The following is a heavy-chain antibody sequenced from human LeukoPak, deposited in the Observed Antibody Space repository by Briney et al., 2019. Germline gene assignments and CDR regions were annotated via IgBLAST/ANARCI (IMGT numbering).Heavy chain of an antibody. D-gene: IGHD4-23*01. CDR3: ARDVGRYDNAWHGAGGY. CDR1: GFTFDNYA. Sequence: GGSLRLSCAASGFTFDNYAMHWVRQLPGKGLEWVSLISGNGGSTWYGESVRGRFTISRDNSRDSVFLHMTSLRSEDSALYYCARDVGRYDNAWHGAGGYWGQGDLVTVSS. V-gene: IGHV3-43*02. CDR2: ISGNGGST. J-gene: IGHJ4*02.